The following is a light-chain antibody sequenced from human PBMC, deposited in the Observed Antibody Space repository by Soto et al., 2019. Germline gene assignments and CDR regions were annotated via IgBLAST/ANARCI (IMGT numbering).Light chain of an antibody. CDR2: EVS. J-gene: IGLJ3*02. Sequence: QSALTQPPSASGSPGQSVTISCTGTSSDIGAYNYVSWYQQHPGKAPKLMIHEVSKRPSGVPDRFSGSKSGNTASLTVSGLQAEDEADYYCSSYAGSNDRWVFAAGTKLTVL. CDR3: SSYAGSNDRWV. CDR1: SSDIGAYNY. V-gene: IGLV2-8*01.